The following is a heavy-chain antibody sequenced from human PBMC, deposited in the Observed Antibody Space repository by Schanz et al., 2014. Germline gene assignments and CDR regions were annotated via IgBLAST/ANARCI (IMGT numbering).Heavy chain of an antibody. Sequence: EVQLLESGGALVQPGGSLRLSCSASGFTFRNYGMNWVRQAPEKGLEWVSYISSSSGTIYYADSVKGRFTISRDNAKNLLYLQMNSLRAEDTAVYYCARGGGAAASTWGQGTLVTVSS. J-gene: IGHJ5*02. CDR2: ISSSSGTI. D-gene: IGHD6-13*01. CDR3: ARGGGAAAST. V-gene: IGHV3-48*01. CDR1: GFTFRNYG.